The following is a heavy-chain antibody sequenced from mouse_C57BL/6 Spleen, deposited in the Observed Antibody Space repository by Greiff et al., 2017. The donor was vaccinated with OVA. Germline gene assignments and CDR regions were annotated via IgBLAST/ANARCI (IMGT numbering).Heavy chain of an antibody. CDR1: GYAFSSSW. Sequence: QVQLQQSGPELVKPGASVKISCKASGYAFSSSWMNWVKQRPGKGLEWIGRIYPGDGDTNYNGKFKGKATLTADKSSSTAYMQLSSLTSEDSAVYFCARGGYDVYYGYWGQGTTLTVSS. CDR3: ARGGYDVYYGY. V-gene: IGHV1-82*01. CDR2: IYPGDGDT. D-gene: IGHD2-3*01. J-gene: IGHJ2*01.